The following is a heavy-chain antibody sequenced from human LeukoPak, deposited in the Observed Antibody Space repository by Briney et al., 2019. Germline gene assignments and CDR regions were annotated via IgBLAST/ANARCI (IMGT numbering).Heavy chain of an antibody. CDR1: GGSISSGTYY. CDR3: ARDGSGWLNWFDP. J-gene: IGHJ5*02. Sequence: SQTLSLTCTVSGGSISSGTYYWSWIRQPAGKGLEWIGRIYTSGSTNYNPSLKSRVTISLDPSKNQSSLKLSSVTAADTAVYYCARDGSGWLNWFDPWGQGTLVTVSS. V-gene: IGHV4-61*02. D-gene: IGHD6-19*01. CDR2: IYTSGST.